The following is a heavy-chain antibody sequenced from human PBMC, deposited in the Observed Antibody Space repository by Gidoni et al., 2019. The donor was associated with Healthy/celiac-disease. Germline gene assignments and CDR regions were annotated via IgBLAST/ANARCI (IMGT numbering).Heavy chain of an antibody. Sequence: EVQLLESGGGLVQPGGSLRLSCAASGFTVSSYAMSWVRPAPGKGLEWVSAISGSGGSTYYADSVKGRFTIARDNSKNTLYLKMNSLRAEDTAVYYCAKGSGSYYNVYYFDYWGQGTLVTVSS. J-gene: IGHJ4*02. CDR3: AKGSGSYYNVYYFDY. V-gene: IGHV3-23*01. D-gene: IGHD3-10*01. CDR2: ISGSGGST. CDR1: GFTVSSYA.